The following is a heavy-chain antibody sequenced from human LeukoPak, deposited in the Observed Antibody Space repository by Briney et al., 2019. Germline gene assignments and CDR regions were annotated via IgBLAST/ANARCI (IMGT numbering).Heavy chain of an antibody. CDR1: GFTFSDYY. D-gene: IGHD2-15*01. J-gene: IGHJ4*02. V-gene: IGHV3-23*01. Sequence: GGSLRLSCAASGFTFSDYYMSWIRQAPGKGLEWVSAISGSGGSTYYADSVKGRFTISRDNSKNTLYLQMNSLRAEDTAVYYCAKDPMVRTYCSGGSCYSGYFDYWGQGTLVTVSS. CDR2: ISGSGGST. CDR3: AKDPMVRTYCSGGSCYSGYFDY.